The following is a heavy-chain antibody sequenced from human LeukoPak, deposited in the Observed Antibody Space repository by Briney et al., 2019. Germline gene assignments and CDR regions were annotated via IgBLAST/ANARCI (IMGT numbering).Heavy chain of an antibody. Sequence: PSETLSLTCTVSGGSISSSYYYWGWIRQPPGKGLEWIGSIYYSGSTYYNPSLKSRVTISVDTSKNQFSLKLRSVTAADTAVYYCAREPRYSSSWYLSRSRPGFDYWGQGTLVTVSS. CDR3: AREPRYSSSWYLSRSRPGFDY. CDR1: GGSISSSYYY. CDR2: IYYSGST. J-gene: IGHJ4*02. D-gene: IGHD6-13*01. V-gene: IGHV4-39*01.